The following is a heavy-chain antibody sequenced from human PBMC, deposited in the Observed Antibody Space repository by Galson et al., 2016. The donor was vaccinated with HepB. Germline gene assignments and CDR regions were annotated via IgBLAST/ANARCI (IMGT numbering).Heavy chain of an antibody. CDR1: EFTFSSYS. J-gene: IGHJ3*02. D-gene: IGHD2/OR15-2a*01. CDR2: ISSNSNYI. Sequence: SLRLSCAASEFTFSSYSMNWVRKAPGKGLEWVSSISSNSNYIYYADSVKGRFTISSENATNSLYLQMNSLRVEDTAVYYCARDPYSMRVDVIDAFVIWGQGTTVTVSS. V-gene: IGHV3-21*06. CDR3: ARDPYSMRVDVIDAFVI.